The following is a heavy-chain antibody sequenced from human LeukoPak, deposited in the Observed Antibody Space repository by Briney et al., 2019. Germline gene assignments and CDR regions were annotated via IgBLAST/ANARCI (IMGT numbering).Heavy chain of an antibody. CDR2: IYYSGST. J-gene: IGHJ4*02. CDR3: ARDSRGYYDTSGYFDY. CDR1: GDSVSSDSYY. V-gene: IGHV4-61*01. Sequence: SETLSLTCTVSGDSVSSDSYYWSWIRQPPGKGLERIGYIYYSGSTKQNPSHKSRVTLSVDTSKNQLSLKLTSVTAADTAVYYCARDSRGYYDTSGYFDYWGQGTLVTVSS. D-gene: IGHD3-22*01.